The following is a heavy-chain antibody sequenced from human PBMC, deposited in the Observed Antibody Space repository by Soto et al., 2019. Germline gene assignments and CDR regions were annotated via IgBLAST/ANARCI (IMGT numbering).Heavy chain of an antibody. CDR3: ARDEGYSSGWYLGL. Sequence: EVQLVESGGGLIQPGGSLRLSCAASGFTVSSNYMSWVRQAPGKGLEWVSVIYSGGSTYYADSVKGRFTISRDNSKNTLYLQMNSLRAEDTAVYYCARDEGYSSGWYLGLWGRGTLVTVSS. CDR2: IYSGGST. CDR1: GFTVSSNY. V-gene: IGHV3-53*01. D-gene: IGHD6-19*01. J-gene: IGHJ2*01.